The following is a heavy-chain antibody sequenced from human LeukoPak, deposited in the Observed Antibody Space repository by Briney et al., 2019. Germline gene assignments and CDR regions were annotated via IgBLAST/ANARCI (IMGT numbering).Heavy chain of an antibody. V-gene: IGHV4-59*01. J-gene: IGHJ3*02. CDR1: GGSISSYY. Sequence: SETLSLTCTVSGGSISSYYWSWIRQPPGKGLEWIGYIYYSGSTNYNPSLKSRVTISVDTSKNQFSLKLSSVTAADTAVYYCARCPPHERNAFDIWGQGTMVTVSS. CDR3: ARCPPHERNAFDI. CDR2: IYYSGST.